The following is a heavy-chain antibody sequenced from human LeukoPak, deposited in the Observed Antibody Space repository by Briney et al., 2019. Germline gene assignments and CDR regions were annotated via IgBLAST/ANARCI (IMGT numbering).Heavy chain of an antibody. V-gene: IGHV1-2*02. D-gene: IGHD1-1*01. J-gene: IGHJ4*02. CDR2: INSNGGDT. CDR3: ARYSLRSNWLFDY. Sequence: ASVKLSCKASGYTFTAYYVHWVRQAPGQGLEWMGWINSNGGDTGYAHNFQGRVTMTRDTSISTLYLHLSSLRSDDTAGYYCARYSLRSNWLFDYWGQGTLVTVSS. CDR1: GYTFTAYY.